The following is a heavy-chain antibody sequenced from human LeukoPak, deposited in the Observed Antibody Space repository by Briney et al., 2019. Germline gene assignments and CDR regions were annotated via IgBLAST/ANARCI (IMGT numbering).Heavy chain of an antibody. CDR1: GFTFSSFA. CDR3: AKAPVTTCRGAFCYPFDY. V-gene: IGHV3-23*01. Sequence: GGSLRLSCAASGFTFSSFAMSWVRQAPGKGLEWVSAISDTGNTYHADSVKGRFTISRDSSKNTLFLQMNRLRPEDAAVYYCAKAPVTTCRGAFCYPFDYWGLGTLVTVSS. CDR2: ISDTGNT. J-gene: IGHJ4*02. D-gene: IGHD2-15*01.